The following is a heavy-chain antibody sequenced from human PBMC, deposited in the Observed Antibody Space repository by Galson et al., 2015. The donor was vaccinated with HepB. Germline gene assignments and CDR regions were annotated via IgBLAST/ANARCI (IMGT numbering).Heavy chain of an antibody. Sequence: CAISGDSVSSNSAAWNWIRQSPSRGLEWLGRTYYRSKWYNDYAVSVKSRITINPDTSKNQFSLRLNSVTPEDTAVYYCARDSWNDYYYYYGMDVWGQGTTVTVSS. CDR3: ARDSWNDYYYYYGMDV. CDR1: GDSVSSNSAA. V-gene: IGHV6-1*01. D-gene: IGHD1-1*01. J-gene: IGHJ6*02. CDR2: TYYRSKWYN.